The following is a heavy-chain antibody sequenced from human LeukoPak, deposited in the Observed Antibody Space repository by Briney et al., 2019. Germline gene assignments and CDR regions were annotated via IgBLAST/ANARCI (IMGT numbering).Heavy chain of an antibody. J-gene: IGHJ4*02. V-gene: IGHV5-51*01. D-gene: IGHD3-3*01. CDR1: GYSFTSYW. CDR2: IYPGDSDT. CDR3: ARQRDSTYYDFWSCYFFFDY. Sequence: PGESLKISCKGSGYSFTSYWIGWVRQMPGKGLEWMGIIYPGDSDTRYSPSFQGQVTISADKSISTAYLQWSSLKASDTAMYYCARQRDSTYYDFWSCYFFFDYWGQGTLVTVSS.